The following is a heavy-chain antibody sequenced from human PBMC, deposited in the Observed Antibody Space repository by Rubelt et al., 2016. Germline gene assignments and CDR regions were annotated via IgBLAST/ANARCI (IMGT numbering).Heavy chain of an antibody. Sequence: EVQLLESGGGLVQPGGSLRLSCAASGFTFSIYAMSWIRQAPGKGLEWVSYIQSSRDNTYYAASVKGRFTISRDNAKNSVYLQMNGLRAEDTALYYCVRDGRVGVPYYFDDWGQGTLVTVSS. D-gene: IGHD1-26*01. V-gene: IGHV3-48*04. CDR2: IQSSRDNT. CDR3: VRDGRVGVPYYFDD. CDR1: GFTFSIYA. J-gene: IGHJ4*02.